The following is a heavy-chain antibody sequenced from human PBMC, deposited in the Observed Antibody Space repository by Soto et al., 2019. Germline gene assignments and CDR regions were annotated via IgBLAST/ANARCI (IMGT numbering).Heavy chain of an antibody. CDR3: AREVGATLNWFDP. Sequence: SVKVSCKASGGTFSSYAISWVRQAPGQGLEWMGGIIPIFGTANYAQKFQGRVTITADESTSTAYMELSSLRSEATAVYYCAREVGATLNWFDPWGQGTLATVSS. CDR2: IIPIFGTA. CDR1: GGTFSSYA. J-gene: IGHJ5*02. V-gene: IGHV1-69*13. D-gene: IGHD1-26*01.